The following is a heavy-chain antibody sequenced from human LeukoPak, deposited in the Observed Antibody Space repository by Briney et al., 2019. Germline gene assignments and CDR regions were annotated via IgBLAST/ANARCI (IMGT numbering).Heavy chain of an antibody. D-gene: IGHD3-22*01. J-gene: IGHJ4*02. Sequence: GGSLRLSCAASGFTFSSYSMNWVRQAPGKGLEWVSSISSSSSYIYYADSVKGRFTISRDNAKNSLYLQMNSLRAEDTAVYYCASAKPRYYYDSSGYGFYWGQGTLVTVSS. CDR1: GFTFSSYS. CDR3: ASAKPRYYYDSSGYGFY. CDR2: ISSSSSYI. V-gene: IGHV3-21*04.